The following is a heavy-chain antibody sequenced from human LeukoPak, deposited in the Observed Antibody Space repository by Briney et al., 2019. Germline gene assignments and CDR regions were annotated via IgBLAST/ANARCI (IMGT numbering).Heavy chain of an antibody. D-gene: IGHD3-3*01. J-gene: IGHJ4*02. CDR2: ISAYNGNI. CDR1: GYTFISYG. V-gene: IGHV1-18*01. Sequence: ASVKVSCKASGYTFISYGITWVRQAPGQGLEWLGWISAYNGNIDYAQKLQGRVTLTTDTSASTAYMEVRSLRSDDTAVYYCASMSGYYPSYYFDYWGQGTLVTVSS. CDR3: ASMSGYYPSYYFDY.